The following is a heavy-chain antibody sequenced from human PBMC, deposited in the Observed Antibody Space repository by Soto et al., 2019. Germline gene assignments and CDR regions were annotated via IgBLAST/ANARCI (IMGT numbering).Heavy chain of an antibody. Sequence: QVQLVQSGAEVKKPGSSVKVSCKASGGTFSSYAISWVRQAPGQGLEWMGGIIPIPGTANYAQKFQGGVTITADESTSTAYMALSSLRSEDTAVYYCARSQGSSTSLEIYYYYYYGMDVWGQGTTVTVSS. D-gene: IGHD2-2*01. CDR2: IIPIPGTA. CDR1: GGTFSSYA. CDR3: ARSQGSSTSLEIYYYYYYGMDV. J-gene: IGHJ6*02. V-gene: IGHV1-69*01.